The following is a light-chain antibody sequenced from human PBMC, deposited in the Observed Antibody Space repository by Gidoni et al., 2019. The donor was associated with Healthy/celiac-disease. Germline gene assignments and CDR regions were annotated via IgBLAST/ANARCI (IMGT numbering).Light chain of an antibody. CDR1: QSVLYSSNNKNY. CDR3: QQYYSTPLT. J-gene: IGKJ4*01. Sequence: DIVMTQSADSQAVSLGERATINCKSSQSVLYSSNNKNYLAWYQQKPGQPPKLLIYWASTRESGVPDRFSGSGSGTDFTLTISSLQAEDVAVYYCQQYYSTPLTFXGXTKVEIK. V-gene: IGKV4-1*01. CDR2: WAS.